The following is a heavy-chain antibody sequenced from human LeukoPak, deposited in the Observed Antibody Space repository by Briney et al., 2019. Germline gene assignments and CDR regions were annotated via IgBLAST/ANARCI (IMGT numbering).Heavy chain of an antibody. Sequence: GGSLRLSCAASGFTVSSNYMSWVRQAPGKGLEWVSVIYSGGSTYYADSVKGRFTISRDNSKNTLYLQMNSLRAEDTAVYYCARGGVAVRTNYYYGMDVWGQGTTVTVSS. CDR2: IYSGGST. V-gene: IGHV3-53*01. CDR1: GFTVSSNY. D-gene: IGHD6-19*01. J-gene: IGHJ6*02. CDR3: ARGGVAVRTNYYYGMDV.